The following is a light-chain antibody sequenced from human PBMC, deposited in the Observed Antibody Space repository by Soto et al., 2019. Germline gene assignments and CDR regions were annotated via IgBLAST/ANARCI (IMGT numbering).Light chain of an antibody. CDR1: SSDVGDDNY. Sequence: QSALTQPPSASGSPGQSVTISCTGTSSDVGDDNYVSWYQRHPGKAPKLMISEVSKRPSGVPDRFSGSKSGNTASLTVSGLQAEDEADYYCCSYAGTFTWVFGTGTKLTVL. CDR3: CSYAGTFTWV. J-gene: IGLJ1*01. V-gene: IGLV2-8*01. CDR2: EVS.